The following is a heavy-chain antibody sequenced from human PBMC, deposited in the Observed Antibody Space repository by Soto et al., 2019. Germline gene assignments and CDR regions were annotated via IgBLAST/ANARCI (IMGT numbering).Heavy chain of an antibody. CDR3: ATGLVGAAAEGEDY. Sequence: ASVKVSCKVSGYTLTELSMHWVRQAPGKGLEWMGGFDPEDGETIYAQKFQGRVTMTEDTSTDTAYMELSSLRSEDTAVYYCATGLVGAAAEGEDYWGQGTLVTVSS. CDR1: GYTLTELS. D-gene: IGHD6-13*01. CDR2: FDPEDGET. J-gene: IGHJ4*02. V-gene: IGHV1-24*01.